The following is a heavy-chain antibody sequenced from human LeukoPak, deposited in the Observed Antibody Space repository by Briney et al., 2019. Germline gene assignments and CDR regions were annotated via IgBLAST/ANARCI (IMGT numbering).Heavy chain of an antibody. CDR1: GFTVSSNY. J-gene: IGHJ2*01. Sequence: GGSLRLSCAASGFTVSSNYMSWVRQAPGKGLEWVSVIYSGGSTYYADSVKGRFTISRDNSKNTLYLQMYSLRAEDTAVYYCAREGPAMVRWYFDLWGRGTLVTVSS. CDR2: IYSGGST. D-gene: IGHD5-18*01. V-gene: IGHV3-53*01. CDR3: AREGPAMVRWYFDL.